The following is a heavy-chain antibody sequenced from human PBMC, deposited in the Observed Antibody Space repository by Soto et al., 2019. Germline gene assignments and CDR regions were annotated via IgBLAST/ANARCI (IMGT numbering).Heavy chain of an antibody. CDR1: GGSISSSSYY. CDR2: NYYSGNT. Sequence: PSETLSLTCPVSGGSISSSSYYWGRLRQPPGRGLEGVGSNYYSGNTYYNPSPQSPSTISVTTSQNPFPPKPRAVTAADTALYFCASPSGYWGQGTLVTVSS. V-gene: IGHV4-39*01. CDR3: ASPSGY. J-gene: IGHJ4*02.